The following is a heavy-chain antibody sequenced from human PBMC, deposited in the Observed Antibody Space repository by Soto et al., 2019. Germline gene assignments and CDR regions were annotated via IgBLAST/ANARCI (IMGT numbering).Heavy chain of an antibody. V-gene: IGHV3-23*01. CDR1: GFTFSTYA. CDR3: AKDQENYYGSGIYTFFYFGMDV. Sequence: EVQLLESGGGLVQPGGSLRLSCATSGFTFSTYAMTWVRQAPGKGLEWVSTISGSGGSTYYADSVKGRFTISRDNSKNTLYLEVNSLRAEATAIYYCAKDQENYYGSGIYTFFYFGMDVWGQGTTVTVSS. D-gene: IGHD3-10*01. CDR2: ISGSGGST. J-gene: IGHJ6*02.